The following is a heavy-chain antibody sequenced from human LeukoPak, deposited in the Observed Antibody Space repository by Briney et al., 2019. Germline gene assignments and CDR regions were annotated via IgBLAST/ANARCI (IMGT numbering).Heavy chain of an antibody. Sequence: GGSLRLSCAASGFTLSSYGMHWVRQAPGKGLEWVAFIRYDGSNKYYADSVKGRFTISRDNSKNTLYLQMNSLRAEDTAVYYCAKDYGDRGNYFDYWGQGTLVTVSS. D-gene: IGHD4-17*01. CDR3: AKDYGDRGNYFDY. CDR2: IRYDGSNK. J-gene: IGHJ4*02. V-gene: IGHV3-30*02. CDR1: GFTLSSYG.